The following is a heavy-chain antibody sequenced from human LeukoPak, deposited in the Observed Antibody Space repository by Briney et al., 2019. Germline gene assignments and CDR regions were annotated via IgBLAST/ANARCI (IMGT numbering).Heavy chain of an antibody. J-gene: IGHJ4*02. D-gene: IGHD4-23*01. CDR3: ARVVGDYGGNAYYFDY. Sequence: PSETLSLTCTVSGGSISSSSYYWGWIRQPPGKGLEWIGSIYYSGSTYYNPSLKSRVTISVDTSKNQFSLKLSSVTAADTAVYYCARVVGDYGGNAYYFDYWGQGTLVTVSS. CDR1: GGSISSSSYY. V-gene: IGHV4-39*01. CDR2: IYYSGST.